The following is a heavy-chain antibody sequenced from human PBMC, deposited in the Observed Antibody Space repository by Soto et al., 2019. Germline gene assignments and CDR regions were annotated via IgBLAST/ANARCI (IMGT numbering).Heavy chain of an antibody. Sequence: SETLSLTCTVSGGYISNNYWSWIRQPPGKGLEWIGYTYYTGRTNSNPSLKSRVTMSVDTSKNRFSLKLNSVTAADTAVYYCARHKLNTSCYDYWGQGLLVTVSS. D-gene: IGHD2-2*01. J-gene: IGHJ4*02. CDR1: GGYISNNY. CDR3: ARHKLNTSCYDY. V-gene: IGHV4-59*08. CDR2: TYYTGRT.